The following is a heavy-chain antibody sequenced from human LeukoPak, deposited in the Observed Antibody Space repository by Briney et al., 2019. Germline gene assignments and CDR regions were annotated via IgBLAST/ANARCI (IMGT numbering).Heavy chain of an antibody. J-gene: IGHJ5*02. CDR2: IYYSGST. CDR3: ARDTAAGILHWFDP. Sequence: SETLSLTCTVSGGSISSYYWSWIRQPPGKGLEWIGYIYYSGSTNYNPSLKSRVTISVDTSKSQFSLKLSSVTAADTAMYYCARDTAAGILHWFDPWGQGTLVTVSS. D-gene: IGHD6-13*01. V-gene: IGHV4-59*01. CDR1: GGSISSYY.